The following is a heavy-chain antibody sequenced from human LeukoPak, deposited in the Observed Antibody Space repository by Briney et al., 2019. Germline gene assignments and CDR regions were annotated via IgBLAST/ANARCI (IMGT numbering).Heavy chain of an antibody. V-gene: IGHV3-33*01. D-gene: IGHD3-22*01. CDR3: ARRNYYDSSGYLIDY. Sequence: GGPLRLSCAASGFTFSSYGMHWVRQAPGKGLEWVAVIWYDGSNKYYADSVKGRFTISRDNSKTTLYLQMNSLRAEDTAVYYCARRNYYDSSGYLIDYWGQGTLVIVSS. CDR1: GFTFSSYG. CDR2: IWYDGSNK. J-gene: IGHJ4*02.